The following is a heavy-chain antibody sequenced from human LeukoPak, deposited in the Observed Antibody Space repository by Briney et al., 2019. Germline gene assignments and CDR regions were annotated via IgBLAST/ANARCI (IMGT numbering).Heavy chain of an antibody. Sequence: GESLKISWKGSGYSFTNYWIGWVRQMPGKGLEWIGIIYPGDSDTRYSPSFQGQVTISADKSINTAYLQWSSLKASDTAMYYCARRAEAAEYFQHWGQGTLVTVSS. CDR3: ARRAEAAEYFQH. CDR1: GYSFTNYW. V-gene: IGHV5-51*01. CDR2: IYPGDSDT. J-gene: IGHJ1*01.